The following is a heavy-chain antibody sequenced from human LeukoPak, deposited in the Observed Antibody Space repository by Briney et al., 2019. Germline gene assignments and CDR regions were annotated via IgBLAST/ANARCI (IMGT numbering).Heavy chain of an antibody. V-gene: IGHV1-69*04. CDR2: IIPILGIA. CDR1: GGTFSSYA. D-gene: IGHD3-22*01. J-gene: IGHJ3*02. Sequence: SVKVSCKASGGTFSSYAISWVRQAPGQGLEWMGRIIPILGIANYAQKFQGRVTITADKSTSTAYMELSSLRSEDTAVYYCARKYYYDSSVYRVFDIGGKGTMFTVSS. CDR3: ARKYYYDSSVYRVFDI.